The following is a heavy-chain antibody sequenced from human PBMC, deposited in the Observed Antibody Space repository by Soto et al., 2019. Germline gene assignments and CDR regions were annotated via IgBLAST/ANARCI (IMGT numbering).Heavy chain of an antibody. Sequence: GASVMVSCKASGGTFSSYRINWVRQAPGQGLEWVGGIVPIYRTADYAQKFQGRVTITADESARTSYMELRSLKSQDTAVYYCVRGSGAKLSSSWGQGTLVTVSS. CDR3: VRGSGAKLSSS. CDR2: IVPIYRTA. J-gene: IGHJ4*02. V-gene: IGHV1-69*13. D-gene: IGHD6-13*01. CDR1: GGTFSSYR.